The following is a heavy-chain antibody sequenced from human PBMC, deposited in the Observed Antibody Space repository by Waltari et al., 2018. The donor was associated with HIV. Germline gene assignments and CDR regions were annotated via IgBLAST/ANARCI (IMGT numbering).Heavy chain of an antibody. CDR1: GYSFTSYW. V-gene: IGHV5-51*03. D-gene: IGHD3-10*01. Sequence: EVQLVQSGAEVKKPGESLKISCKGSGYSFTSYWIGWGRQMPGKALEWMGIIYPGDSDTRYSPSSQGQVTISADKSISTAYLQWSSLKASDTAMYYCARYITMVRGGANWFDPWGQGTLVTVSS. J-gene: IGHJ5*02. CDR3: ARYITMVRGGANWFDP. CDR2: IYPGDSDT.